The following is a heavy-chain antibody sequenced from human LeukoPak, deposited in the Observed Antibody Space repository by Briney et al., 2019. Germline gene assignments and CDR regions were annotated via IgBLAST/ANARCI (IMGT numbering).Heavy chain of an antibody. Sequence: SETLSLTCTVSGGSIKSTAYYWGWIRQPPGKGLEWIGSFYYSGSTYYNPSLKSRVTISVDTSKNQFSLKLSSVTAADTAVYYCARHFRIAAAGNEFDYWGQGTLVTVSS. D-gene: IGHD6-13*01. J-gene: IGHJ4*02. V-gene: IGHV4-39*01. CDR3: ARHFRIAAAGNEFDY. CDR2: FYYSGST. CDR1: GGSIKSTAYY.